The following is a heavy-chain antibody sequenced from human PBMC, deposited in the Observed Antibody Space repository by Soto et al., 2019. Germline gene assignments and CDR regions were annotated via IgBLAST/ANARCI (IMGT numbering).Heavy chain of an antibody. CDR2: IYYSGST. D-gene: IGHD2-2*01. CDR3: ARVTPAEVVPAATSMDV. Sequence: SETLSLTCTVSGGSISSGDYYWSWIRQPPGKGLEWIGYIYYSGSTYYNPSLKSRVTISVDTSKNQFSLKLSSVTAADTAVYYCARVTPAEVVPAATSMDVWGQGTTVTVSS. V-gene: IGHV4-30-4*01. J-gene: IGHJ6*02. CDR1: GGSISSGDYY.